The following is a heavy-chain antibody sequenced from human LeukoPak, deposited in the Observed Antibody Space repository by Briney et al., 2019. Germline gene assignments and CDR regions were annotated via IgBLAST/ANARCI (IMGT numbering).Heavy chain of an antibody. D-gene: IGHD3-3*01. Sequence: SVKVSCKASGGTFSTYAISWVRQAPGQGLEWMGGIIPIFGTANYAQKFQGRVTITTDESMSTAYMELSSLRSEDTAVYYCATHTIFGVVTYAFHIWGRGTLVTVSS. CDR1: GGTFSTYA. CDR2: IIPIFGTA. J-gene: IGHJ3*02. V-gene: IGHV1-69*05. CDR3: ATHTIFGVVTYAFHI.